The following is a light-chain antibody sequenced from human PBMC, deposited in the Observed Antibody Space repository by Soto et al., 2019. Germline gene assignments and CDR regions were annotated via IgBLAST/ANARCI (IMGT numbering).Light chain of an antibody. V-gene: IGKV3-11*01. CDR1: QNINNY. J-gene: IGKJ4*01. CDR3: QQRYGWPGLT. Sequence: EIVLTQSPATLSLSPGDRATLSCRASQNINNYVAWYQQKPGHAPRLLICDAYTRAPGITARFSGSGSGPDFTPPISCLGRFEFAVDYCQQRYGWPGLTFGGGTKVEIK. CDR2: DAY.